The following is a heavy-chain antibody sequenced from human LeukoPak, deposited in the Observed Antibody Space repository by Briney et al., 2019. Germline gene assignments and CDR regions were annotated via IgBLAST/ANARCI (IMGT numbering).Heavy chain of an antibody. CDR2: IYNSGST. D-gene: IGHD3-16*01. V-gene: IGHV4-59*01. CDR1: GDSISRYY. CDR3: ARDYATFPFYH. Sequence: PSETLSLTCTVSGDSISRYYWSWIRQPPGKGLEWIAYIYNSGSTNYNPSLKSRVSISVDSSKNHFSLKLSSVTAADTAVYYCARDYATFPFYHWSQGTLVTVSS. J-gene: IGHJ1*01.